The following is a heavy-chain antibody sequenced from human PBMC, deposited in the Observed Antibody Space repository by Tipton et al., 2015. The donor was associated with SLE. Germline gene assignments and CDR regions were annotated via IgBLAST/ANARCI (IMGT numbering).Heavy chain of an antibody. V-gene: IGHV4-31*03. Sequence: TLSLTCIVSGDSISSSTYYWSWIRQSPGKGLEWIGYISYSGSTNYNSSLKSRLTISVDTSKNQFSLQLNSVTPEDTAVYYCASGKKTSHWTFDYWGQGTLVTVSS. CDR1: GDSISSSTYY. J-gene: IGHJ4*02. CDR3: ASGKKTSHWTFDY. CDR2: ISYSGST. D-gene: IGHD1-1*01.